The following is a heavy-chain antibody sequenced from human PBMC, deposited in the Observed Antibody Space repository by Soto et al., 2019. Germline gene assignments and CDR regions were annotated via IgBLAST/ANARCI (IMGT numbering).Heavy chain of an antibody. V-gene: IGHV3-30*18. J-gene: IGHJ6*02. CDR2: LSYDGSNK. CDR1: GFTFSSYG. Sequence: PGGSLRLSCAASGFTFSSYGVHWVRQAPGKGLEWVAVLSYDGSNKYYADSVKGRFTISRDNSKNTLYLQLNSLRTEDAAVYYCAKDRQYYDILTGYYGMDVWGQGTTVTVSS. D-gene: IGHD3-9*01. CDR3: AKDRQYYDILTGYYGMDV.